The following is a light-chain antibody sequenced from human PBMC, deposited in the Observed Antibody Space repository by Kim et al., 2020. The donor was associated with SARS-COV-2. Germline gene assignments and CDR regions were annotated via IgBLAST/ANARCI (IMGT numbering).Light chain of an antibody. CDR3: QQFYTYPLT. CDR1: QVIRTT. CDR2: DAS. Sequence: ASVGDRVTITCRASQVIRTTLAWYRQTPGKAPKLLIYDASILESGVPSRFSGSGSGTDFTLTISSLQPEDFATYYCQQFYTYPLTFGQGTRLEIK. J-gene: IGKJ5*01. V-gene: IGKV1-13*02.